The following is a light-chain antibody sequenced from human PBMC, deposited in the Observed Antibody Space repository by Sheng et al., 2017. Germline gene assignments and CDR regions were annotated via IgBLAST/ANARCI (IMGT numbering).Light chain of an antibody. V-gene: IGKV3-11*01. CDR2: DAS. J-gene: IGKJ3*01. CDR1: QSVSSY. Sequence: EIVLTQFPATLSSSPGERATLSCRASQSVSSYLVWYQHKPGQAPRLLIYDASNRATGIPARFSGSGSGTDLHSHHQQLEPEDFAIYYCQQRSNWPFTFGPGTTVDIK. CDR3: QQRSNWPFT.